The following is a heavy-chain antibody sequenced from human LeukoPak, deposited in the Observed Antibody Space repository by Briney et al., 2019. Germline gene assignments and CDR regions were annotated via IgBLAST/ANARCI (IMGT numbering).Heavy chain of an antibody. CDR3: ARGDIAAGRAFDY. V-gene: IGHV4-59*01. J-gene: IGHJ4*02. CDR2: IYYSGST. D-gene: IGHD6-6*01. Sequence: SETLSLTCTVSGGTISSYYWSWIRQPPGKGLEWIGYIYYSGSTNYNPSLKSRVTISVDTSKNRFSLKLSSVTAAGTAVYYCARGDIAAGRAFDYWGQGTLVTVSS. CDR1: GGTISSYY.